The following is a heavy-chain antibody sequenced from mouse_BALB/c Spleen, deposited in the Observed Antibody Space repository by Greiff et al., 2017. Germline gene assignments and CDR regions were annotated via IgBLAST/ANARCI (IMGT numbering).Heavy chain of an antibody. CDR2: IWGGGST. J-gene: IGHJ4*01. Sequence: VKLVESGPGLVAPSQSLSITCTVSGFSLTDYGVSWIRQPPGKGLEWLGVIWGGGSTTYNSALKSRLSISKDNSKSQVFLKMNSLQTDDTAMYYCARHEGRRYAMDYWGQGTSVTVSS. D-gene: IGHD1-2*01. CDR1: GFSLTDYG. V-gene: IGHV2-6-5*01. CDR3: ARHEGRRYAMDY.